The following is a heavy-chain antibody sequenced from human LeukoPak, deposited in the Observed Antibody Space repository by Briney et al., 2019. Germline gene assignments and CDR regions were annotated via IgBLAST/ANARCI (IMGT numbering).Heavy chain of an antibody. Sequence: PGGSLRLSCGASGFDFSNNGMHGVRQAPGKGLEWVAFIRYDAANQYYADSVKGRFTISRDNSKNTLYLEMDSLRSEDTAIYHCAKDIAVSDSYFDYWGQGTLVTVTS. V-gene: IGHV3-30*02. D-gene: IGHD6-19*01. CDR2: IRYDAANQ. CDR1: GFDFSNNG. J-gene: IGHJ4*02. CDR3: AKDIAVSDSYFDY.